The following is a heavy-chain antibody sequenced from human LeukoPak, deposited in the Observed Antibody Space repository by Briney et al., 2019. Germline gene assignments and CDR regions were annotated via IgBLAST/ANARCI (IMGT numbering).Heavy chain of an antibody. CDR1: GFTFRSYA. J-gene: IGHJ4*02. CDR2: VSNDGTNK. Sequence: GGSLRLSCAASGFTFRSYAMHWVRQAPGEGLEWVAVVSNDGTNKYYADSVRGRFTISRDNSKNTLYLQINGLRLEDTAVYYCARDTGSQESSSWYGAVDYWGQGTLVTVS. CDR3: ARDTGSQESSSWYGAVDY. V-gene: IGHV3-30-3*01. D-gene: IGHD6-13*01.